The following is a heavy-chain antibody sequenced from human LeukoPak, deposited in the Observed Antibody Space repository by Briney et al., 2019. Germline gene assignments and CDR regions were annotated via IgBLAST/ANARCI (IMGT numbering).Heavy chain of an antibody. CDR3: ARRLPGYYYYMDV. V-gene: IGHV4-59*08. CDR1: GGSISSYY. D-gene: IGHD3-22*01. CDR2: IYYSGST. J-gene: IGHJ6*02. Sequence: PSETLSLTCTVSGGSISSYYWGWVRQPPGKGLEWIGYIYYSGSTSYNPSLKSRVTILVDTSKNQFSLRLSSVTAADTAVYYCARRLPGYYYYMDVWGQGTTVTVSS.